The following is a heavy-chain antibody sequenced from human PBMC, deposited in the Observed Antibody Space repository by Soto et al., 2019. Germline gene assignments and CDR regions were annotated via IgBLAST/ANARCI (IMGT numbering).Heavy chain of an antibody. D-gene: IGHD5-12*01. CDR3: ARVSGMDSGYADYYYYGMDV. J-gene: IGHJ6*02. Sequence: SETLSLTCTVSGGSISSGGYYWSWIRQRPVKGLEWIGYIYYSGSTYYNPSLKSRVTISVDTSKNQFSLKLSSVTAADTAVYYCARVSGMDSGYADYYYYGMDVWGQGTTVTVSS. V-gene: IGHV4-31*03. CDR1: GGSISSGGYY. CDR2: IYYSGST.